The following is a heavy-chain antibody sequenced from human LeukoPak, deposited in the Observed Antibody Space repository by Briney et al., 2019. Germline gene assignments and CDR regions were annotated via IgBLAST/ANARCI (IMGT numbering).Heavy chain of an antibody. CDR2: INTNTGNP. D-gene: IGHD3-3*01. Sequence: ASVKVSCKASGYTFTSYAMNCVRQAPGQGLEWMGWINTNTGNPMYAQGFTGRFVFSLDTSVSTAYLQISSLKAEDTAVYYCARKPATPNYDFWSGYYGPFDYWGQGTLVTVSS. CDR1: GYTFTSYA. J-gene: IGHJ4*02. V-gene: IGHV7-4-1*02. CDR3: ARKPATPNYDFWSGYYGPFDY.